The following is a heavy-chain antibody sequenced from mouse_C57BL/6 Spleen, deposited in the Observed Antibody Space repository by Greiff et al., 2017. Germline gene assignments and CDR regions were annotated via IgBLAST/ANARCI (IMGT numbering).Heavy chain of an antibody. J-gene: IGHJ3*01. CDR1: GYTFTAYE. V-gene: IGHV1-15*01. CDR3: TRNSDYECAY. D-gene: IGHD2-4*01. CDR2: FDPETGGT. Sequence: QVQLQQSGAELVRPGASVTLSCKASGYTFTAYEMHWVKQTPVHGLEWIGAFDPETGGTAYNQKFKGKAILTADKSSSTAYMELRRLTSEDSAVYYCTRNSDYECAYWGQGTLVTVSA.